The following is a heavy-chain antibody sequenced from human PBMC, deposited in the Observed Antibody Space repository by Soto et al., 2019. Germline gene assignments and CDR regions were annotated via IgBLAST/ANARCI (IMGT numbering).Heavy chain of an antibody. Sequence: GGALRLSCAGSGFTLSSYSITWARQGPGKGLEWVSYSSRSRTTINYADSVTSRLTVSRNNAKDSVYLERNSRRDEDAAVYYCGRDPPNFYYYGMDVWGQGTTVTVSS. CDR1: GFTLSSYS. CDR3: GRDPPNFYYYGMDV. J-gene: IGHJ6*02. V-gene: IGHV3-48*02. CDR2: SSRSRTTI.